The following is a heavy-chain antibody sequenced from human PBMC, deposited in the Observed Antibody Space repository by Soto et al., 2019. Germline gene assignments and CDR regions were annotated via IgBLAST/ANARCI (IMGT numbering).Heavy chain of an antibody. D-gene: IGHD5-12*01. CDR3: ASIGYSGFDRLDFDY. CDR2: IIPIFGTA. V-gene: IGHV1-69*06. J-gene: IGHJ4*02. CDR1: GGTFSSYA. Sequence: SVKVSCKASGGTFSSYAISWVRQAPGQGLEWMGGIIPIFGTANYAQKLQGRVTMTADTSTSTAYMELRSLRSDDTAVYYCASIGYSGFDRLDFDYWGQGTLVTVSS.